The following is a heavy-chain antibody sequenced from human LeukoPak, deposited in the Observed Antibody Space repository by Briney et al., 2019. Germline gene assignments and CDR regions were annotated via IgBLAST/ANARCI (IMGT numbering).Heavy chain of an antibody. CDR1: GFTFSSYS. J-gene: IGHJ1*01. D-gene: IGHD2-15*01. CDR3: ARRTPGYCSGGSCYGFQH. Sequence: PGGSLRLSCAASGFTFSSYSMNWVRQAPGKGLEWLSYISSGSSPIYYADSVKGRFTISRDNAKNSLYLQMNSLRAEDTAVYYCARRTPGYCSGGSCYGFQHWGQGTLVTVST. CDR2: ISSGSSPI. V-gene: IGHV3-48*04.